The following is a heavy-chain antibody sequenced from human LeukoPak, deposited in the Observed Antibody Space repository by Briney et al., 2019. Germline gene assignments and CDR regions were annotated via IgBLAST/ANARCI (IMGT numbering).Heavy chain of an antibody. CDR2: IYYSGNT. Sequence: SETLSLTCTVSGGSISSSSYYWAWIRQLPGKGLEWIGSIYYSGNTYYKSSLKSRVTIAVDTSKNQFSLKLSSVTAADTAVYYCARLGRPLRIMITFGAIDAFDIWGQGTMVTVSS. V-gene: IGHV4-39*07. D-gene: IGHD3-16*01. CDR1: GGSISSSSYY. CDR3: ARLGRPLRIMITFGAIDAFDI. J-gene: IGHJ3*02.